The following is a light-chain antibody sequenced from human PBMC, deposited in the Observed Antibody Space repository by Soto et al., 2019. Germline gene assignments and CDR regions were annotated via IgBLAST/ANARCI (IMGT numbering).Light chain of an antibody. V-gene: IGLV2-11*01. J-gene: IGLJ1*01. Sequence: QSALTQPRSVSGSPGRSVTISCTGTSSDVGDYNYVSWYQQHPGKAPKLMIYDVSKRPSGVPVRFSGSKSGNTASLTISGLQAEDEADYYCCSYAGSYSFVFGTGTKLTVL. CDR2: DVS. CDR3: CSYAGSYSFV. CDR1: SSDVGDYNY.